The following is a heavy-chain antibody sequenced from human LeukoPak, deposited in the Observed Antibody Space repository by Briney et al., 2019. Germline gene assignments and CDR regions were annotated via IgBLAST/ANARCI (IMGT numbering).Heavy chain of an antibody. CDR2: IHNDGTMG. J-gene: IGHJ6*04. Sequence: PGGSLRLSCATSGFTFSRRGMQWVRQAPGKGLEWVAVIHNDGTMGQYADTVKGRFTISKDFSRNTLHLQMHSLRDDDTAVYYCAKEGDEFRGYLDVWGKGTTVTVSS. D-gene: IGHD5-12*01. CDR3: AKEGDEFRGYLDV. V-gene: IGHV3-30*02. CDR1: GFTFSRRG.